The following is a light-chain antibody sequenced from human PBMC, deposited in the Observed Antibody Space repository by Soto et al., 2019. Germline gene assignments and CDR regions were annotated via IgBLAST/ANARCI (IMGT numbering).Light chain of an antibody. J-gene: IGKJ3*01. Sequence: DIQMTQSPSTLSASVGDRVTITCRASQSISSWLAWYQQKPGKAPKLLIYKASSLESGVPSRFTGSGSGKEFTLTISSLQPDDFAPYYCQQYNSYSSFTFGPGTKVDIK. CDR3: QQYNSYSSFT. CDR2: KAS. CDR1: QSISSW. V-gene: IGKV1-5*03.